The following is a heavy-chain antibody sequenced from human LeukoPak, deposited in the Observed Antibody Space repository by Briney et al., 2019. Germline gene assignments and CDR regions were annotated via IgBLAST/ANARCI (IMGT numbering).Heavy chain of an antibody. J-gene: IGHJ4*02. D-gene: IGHD5-18*01. CDR1: GYTFTSYS. Sequence: GASVKVSCKASGYTFTSYSIHWVRQAPGQGLEWMGIINPSGGTTTYTQKFQGRVTMTRDMSTSTVYMELSRLRSDDTAVYYCARARLHTAMVRDWGQGTLVTVSS. CDR2: INPSGGTT. CDR3: ARARLHTAMVRD. V-gene: IGHV1-46*01.